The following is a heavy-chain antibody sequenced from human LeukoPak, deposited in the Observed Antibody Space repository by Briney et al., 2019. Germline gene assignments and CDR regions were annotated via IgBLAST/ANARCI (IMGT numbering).Heavy chain of an antibody. V-gene: IGHV3-23*01. CDR1: GFTISSYA. Sequence: GGSLRLSCAASGFTISSYAMNWVRQAPGKGLEWVSAISGSGGSTYYADSVKGRFTISRDNSKNTLYLQMNSLRAEDTAVYYGAKDIAVAGYYFDYWGQGTQVTVSS. D-gene: IGHD6-19*01. J-gene: IGHJ4*02. CDR2: ISGSGGST. CDR3: AKDIAVAGYYFDY.